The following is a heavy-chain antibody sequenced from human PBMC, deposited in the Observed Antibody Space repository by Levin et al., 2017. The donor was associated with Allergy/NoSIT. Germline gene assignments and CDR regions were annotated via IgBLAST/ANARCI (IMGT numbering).Heavy chain of an antibody. CDR1: GGSISRYF. J-gene: IGHJ4*02. V-gene: IGHV4-59*01. D-gene: IGHD4-23*01. CDR2: SSNSGST. CDR3: ARVVGLSDGNSDYFDY. Sequence: PSETLSLTCSVSGGSISRYFWSWIRQPPGKGLEWIAYSSNSGSTSYNPSLKSRVTVSVDTSKNQFSLKLKSVTAADTAMYFCARVVGLSDGNSDYFDYWGQGTLVTVSS.